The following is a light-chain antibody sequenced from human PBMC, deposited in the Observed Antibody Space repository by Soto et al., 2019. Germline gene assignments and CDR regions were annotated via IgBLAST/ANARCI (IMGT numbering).Light chain of an antibody. V-gene: IGKV1-5*03. Sequence: DIQMTQSPSTLSASVGDRVTITCRASQSISSWLAWYQQKPGKAPKLLIYKASSLESCVPSRFSGSGSGTEFTLTISSLQPDDFATYYCQHYNSYPLTFGQGTKVEIK. CDR2: KAS. CDR3: QHYNSYPLT. J-gene: IGKJ1*01. CDR1: QSISSW.